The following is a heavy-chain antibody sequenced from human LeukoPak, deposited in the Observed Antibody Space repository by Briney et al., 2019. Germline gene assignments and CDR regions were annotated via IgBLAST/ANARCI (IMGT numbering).Heavy chain of an antibody. V-gene: IGHV4-59*08. D-gene: IGHD6-13*01. CDR1: DGSINGYY. J-gene: IGHJ4*02. Sequence: SETLSLTCTVSDGSINGYYWSWIRQPPGKGLDWIGYMYSGGTTNYNPSLKSRVTISVDTSKNQFSLKLSSVTAADTAVYYCARLLGYSSSWTPRYYFDYWGQGTLVTVSS. CDR3: ARLLGYSSSWTPRYYFDY. CDR2: MYSGGTT.